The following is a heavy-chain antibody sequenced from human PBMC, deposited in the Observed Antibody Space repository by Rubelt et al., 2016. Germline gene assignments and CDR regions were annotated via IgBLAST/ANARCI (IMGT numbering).Heavy chain of an antibody. V-gene: IGHV1-69*04. CDR3: ARGVEYYYGSGTNWFAP. J-gene: IGHJ5*02. CDR2: IIPILGIA. D-gene: IGHD3-10*01. CDR1: GGTFSSYA. Sequence: QVQLVQSGAEVKKPGSSVKVSCKASGGTFSSYAISWVRQAPGQGLEWMGRIIPILGIANYAQKSKGRGAITADKATSTAYMARGSRRSEDTAVYYCARGVEYYYGSGTNWFAPWGQETLVTVSS.